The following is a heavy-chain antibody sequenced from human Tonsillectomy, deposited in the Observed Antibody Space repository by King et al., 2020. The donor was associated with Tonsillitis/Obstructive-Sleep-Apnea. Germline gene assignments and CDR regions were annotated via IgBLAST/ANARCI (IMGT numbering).Heavy chain of an antibody. CDR3: ARIFPEGAYSYLYMDV. CDR1: GYTFTGYG. D-gene: IGHD1-26*01. V-gene: IGHV1-18*01. CDR2: ISDYNGNT. Sequence: QLVQSGAEVKKPGASVKVSCKASGYTFTGYGISWVRQAPGQGLEWMGWISDYNGNTNYAQNLQDRVTMTTDTSTRTAYMELRSLRYDDTAVYYCARIFPEGAYSYLYMDVWGKGTTVTVSS. J-gene: IGHJ6*03.